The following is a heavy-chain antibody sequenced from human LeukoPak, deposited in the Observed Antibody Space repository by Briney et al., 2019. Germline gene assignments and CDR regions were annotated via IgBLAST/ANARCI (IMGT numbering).Heavy chain of an antibody. CDR3: AREQIAADGAKYNWFDP. D-gene: IGHD6-13*01. Sequence: SETLSLTCTVSGGSISSCGYYWSWIRQHPGKGLEGIGYNYYSGSTYYNPSLKSRVTISVDTSKNQFSLKLSSVTAADTAVYYCAREQIAADGAKYNWFDPWGQGTLVTVSS. J-gene: IGHJ5*02. CDR1: GGSISSCGYY. V-gene: IGHV4-31*03. CDR2: NYYSGST.